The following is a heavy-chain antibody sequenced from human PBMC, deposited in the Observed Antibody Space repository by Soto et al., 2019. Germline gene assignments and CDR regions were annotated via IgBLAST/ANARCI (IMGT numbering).Heavy chain of an antibody. V-gene: IGHV3-15*07. Sequence: RGSLRLCCAAAGFTFTNAWINWVRQAPGKGLEWVGRIKSKTDGGTTDYAEPVKGRFAISRDDSNNMVYLQMNSLKIEDTAVYYCTTDSYSTIIIVRFDYWGHGTLVSVS. CDR2: IKSKTDGGTT. D-gene: IGHD3-22*01. CDR3: TTDSYSTIIIVRFDY. CDR1: GFTFTNAW. J-gene: IGHJ4*01.